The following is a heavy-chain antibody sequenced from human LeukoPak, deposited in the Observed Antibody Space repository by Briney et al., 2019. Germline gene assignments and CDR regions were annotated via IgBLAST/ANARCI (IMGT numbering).Heavy chain of an antibody. CDR1: GGTFSSYA. Sequence: SVKVSCKASGGTFSSYAISWVRQAPGQGLEWMGGIVPIFGTSNYAQKFQGRVTITTDESTSTAYMELSSLRSEETAVYYCARGSHRWLQVSSLPRSAFDIGGQGTMVTVSS. J-gene: IGHJ3*02. V-gene: IGHV1-69*05. CDR3: ARGSHRWLQVSSLPRSAFDI. CDR2: IVPIFGTS. D-gene: IGHD5-24*01.